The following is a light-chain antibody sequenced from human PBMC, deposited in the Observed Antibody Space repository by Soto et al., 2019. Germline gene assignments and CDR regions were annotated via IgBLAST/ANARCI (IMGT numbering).Light chain of an antibody. CDR2: KTS. CDR1: QSISNW. CDR3: QQYNSYPWT. J-gene: IGKJ1*01. Sequence: DIKMTQSPSTLSASVGDRVTITCRATQSISNWLAWYQQNPGKAPKLLIYKTSRLESGVPSRFSGSAPGTAYTLTISSLQPDDFATYYCQQYNSYPWTFGQGTKVDIK. V-gene: IGKV1-5*03.